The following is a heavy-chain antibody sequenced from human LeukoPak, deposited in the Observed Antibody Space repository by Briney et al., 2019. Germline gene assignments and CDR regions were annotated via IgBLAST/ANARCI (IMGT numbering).Heavy chain of an antibody. V-gene: IGHV5-51*01. D-gene: IGHD2-15*01. Sequence: GESLKISCKGSGYSFTSYWIGWARQLPGKGLEWMGIIYPGDSDTTYSPSFQGQVTISADKSISTAYLQWSSLKASDTAMYYCARRIVVVVAATSTYFDYWGQGTLVTVSS. CDR3: ARRIVVVVAATSTYFDY. CDR1: GYSFTSYW. J-gene: IGHJ4*02. CDR2: IYPGDSDT.